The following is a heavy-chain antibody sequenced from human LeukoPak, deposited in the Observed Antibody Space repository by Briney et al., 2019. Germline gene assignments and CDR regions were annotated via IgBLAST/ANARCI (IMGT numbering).Heavy chain of an antibody. V-gene: IGHV3-23*01. Sequence: GGSLRLSCAASGFTFSSFEMNWVRQAPGKGLEWVSAISGSGGSTYYADSVKGRFTISRDNSKNTLYLQMNSLRAEDTAVYYCAKFRNYYDSSGYYWGQGTLVTVSS. CDR3: AKFRNYYDSSGYY. J-gene: IGHJ4*02. CDR1: GFTFSSFE. CDR2: ISGSGGST. D-gene: IGHD3-22*01.